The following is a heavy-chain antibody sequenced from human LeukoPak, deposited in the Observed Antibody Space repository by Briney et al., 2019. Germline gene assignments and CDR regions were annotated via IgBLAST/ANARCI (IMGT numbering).Heavy chain of an antibody. D-gene: IGHD5-18*01. Sequence: GASVKVSCKASGGTFTSYAISWVRQAPGQGLEWMGGIIPIFGTANYAQKFQGRVTITADESTSTAYMELSSLRSDDTAVYYCARARSGYSYGWDAFDIWGQGTMVTVSS. J-gene: IGHJ3*02. CDR3: ARARSGYSYGWDAFDI. V-gene: IGHV1-69*13. CDR1: GGTFTSYA. CDR2: IIPIFGTA.